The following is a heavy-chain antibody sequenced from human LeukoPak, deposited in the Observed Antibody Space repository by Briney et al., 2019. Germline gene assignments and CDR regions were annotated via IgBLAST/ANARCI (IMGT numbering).Heavy chain of an antibody. D-gene: IGHD4-17*01. Sequence: GASVKVSCKASGYTFTGYYMHWVRQAPGQGLEWMGWINPNSGGTNYAQKFQGWVTMTRDTSISTAYMELSRLRSDDTAVYYCARDFPPRHDYGDYNIEPATSGMDVWGQGTTVTVSS. J-gene: IGHJ6*02. CDR3: ARDFPPRHDYGDYNIEPATSGMDV. CDR2: INPNSGGT. V-gene: IGHV1-2*04. CDR1: GYTFTGYY.